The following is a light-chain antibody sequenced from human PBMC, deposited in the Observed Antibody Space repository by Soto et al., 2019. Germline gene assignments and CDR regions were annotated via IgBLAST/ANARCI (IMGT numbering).Light chain of an antibody. CDR2: GAS. V-gene: IGKV3-20*01. Sequence: EILLTQSPGTLSMSPGERASLSCRASQSLVSSSLAWYQQKPGQAPRLLISGASSRAADIPDRFSGSGSGTDFTLTINRLEPEDFAVYYCQQYDSSPRTFGQGTKVDIK. J-gene: IGKJ1*01. CDR1: QSLVSSS. CDR3: QQYDSSPRT.